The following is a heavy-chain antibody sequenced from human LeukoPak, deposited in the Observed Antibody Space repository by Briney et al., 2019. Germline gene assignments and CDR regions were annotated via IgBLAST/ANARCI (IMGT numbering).Heavy chain of an antibody. V-gene: IGHV4-34*01. CDR2: INHSGST. CDR1: GGSFSGYY. CDR3: ARAKGRWLQFPFDY. J-gene: IGHJ4*02. Sequence: SETLSLTCAVYGGSFSGYYWSWIRQPPGKGLEWIGEINHSGSTNYNPSLKSRVTISVDTSKNQFSLKLSSVTAADTAVYYCARAKGRWLQFPFDYWAREPWSPSPQ. D-gene: IGHD5-12*01.